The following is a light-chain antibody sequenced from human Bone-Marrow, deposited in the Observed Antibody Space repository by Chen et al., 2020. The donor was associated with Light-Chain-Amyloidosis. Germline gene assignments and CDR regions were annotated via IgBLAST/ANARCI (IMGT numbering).Light chain of an antibody. CDR2: DNN. V-gene: IGLV1-44*01. CDR1: SSNIGSNT. Sequence: QSVLTQPPSASGTPGQRVTISCSGGSSNIGSNTVNWYQQLPGTAPKLLIYDNNQRPSGVPDRLSGSKSGTSASLAISGLQSEDEADYYCAPWDDSLNGYVFGSGTKVTVL. J-gene: IGLJ1*01. CDR3: APWDDSLNGYV.